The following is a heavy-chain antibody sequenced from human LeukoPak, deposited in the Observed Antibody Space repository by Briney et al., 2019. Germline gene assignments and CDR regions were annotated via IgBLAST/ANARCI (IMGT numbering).Heavy chain of an antibody. CDR3: ASQWFPSPYYYYGMDV. V-gene: IGHV1-69*13. J-gene: IGHJ6*02. D-gene: IGHD3-22*01. CDR2: IIPIFGTA. Sequence: GASVKVSCKASGGTFSSYAISWVRQAPGQGLEWMGGIIPIFGTANYAQKFQGRVTITADESTSTAYMELSSLRSEDTAVYYCASQWFPSPYYYYGMDVWGQGTTVTVSS. CDR1: GGTFSSYA.